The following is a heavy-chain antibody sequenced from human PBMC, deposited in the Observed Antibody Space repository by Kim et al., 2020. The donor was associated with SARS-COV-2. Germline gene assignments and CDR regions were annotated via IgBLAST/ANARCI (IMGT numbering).Heavy chain of an antibody. Sequence: SETLSLTCTVSGGSISRYYWSWIRQPPGKGLEWIGFIYSSGSTNYSPSLKSRVTISADTSNNQFSLTLNSVTAADTAVYYCARSHPIRAGLWFGEVLVYWGQGTLVTVSS. J-gene: IGHJ4*02. V-gene: IGHV4-59*01. CDR3: ARSHPIRAGLWFGEVLVY. D-gene: IGHD3-10*01. CDR2: IYSSGST. CDR1: GGSISRYY.